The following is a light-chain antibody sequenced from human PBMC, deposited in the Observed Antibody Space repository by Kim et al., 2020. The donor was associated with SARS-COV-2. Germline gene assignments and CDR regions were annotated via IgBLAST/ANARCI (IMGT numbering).Light chain of an antibody. CDR2: EAT. CDR1: QSVRNNY. V-gene: IGKV3-20*01. CDR3: QQYGSSAPYT. Sequence: EIVLTLSPGSLSLSPGERVTLSCRASQSVRNNYLAWYQQKPGQAPRLLIYEATSRVTGIPDRFSGSGSGTDFTLTISSLKPEDFAVYYCQQYGSSAPYTFGQGTRVEI. J-gene: IGKJ2*01.